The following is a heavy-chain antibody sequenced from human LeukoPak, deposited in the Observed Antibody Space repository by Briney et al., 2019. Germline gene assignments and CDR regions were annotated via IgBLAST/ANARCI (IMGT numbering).Heavy chain of an antibody. CDR3: AISSYYYGSGSEAFDI. J-gene: IGHJ3*02. CDR1: GGTFISYA. V-gene: IGHV1-69*05. Sequence: ASVMVSCKASGGTFISYAISWVRQAPGQGLEWMGGIIPIFGTANYAQKFQGRVTITTDESTSTAYMELSSLRSEDTAVYYCAISSYYYGSGSEAFDIWGQGTMVTVSS. CDR2: IIPIFGTA. D-gene: IGHD3-10*01.